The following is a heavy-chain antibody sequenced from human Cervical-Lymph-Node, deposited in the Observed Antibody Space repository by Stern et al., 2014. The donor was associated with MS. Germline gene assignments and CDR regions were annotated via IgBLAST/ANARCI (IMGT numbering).Heavy chain of an antibody. J-gene: IGHJ4*02. CDR3: ARHEGGIAAN. V-gene: IGHV1-69*01. CDR1: GGSFSSFD. Sequence: QVQLGQSGAEVKEPESSVKVSCKASGGSFSSFDIGWLRQAPGHGLEWLGVIMSIFGTTNYAKKFQGRVTFTADESTTTAYMELSSLRSDDTAVYYCARHEGGIAANWGQGTLVTVSS. CDR2: IMSIFGTT. D-gene: IGHD6-13*01.